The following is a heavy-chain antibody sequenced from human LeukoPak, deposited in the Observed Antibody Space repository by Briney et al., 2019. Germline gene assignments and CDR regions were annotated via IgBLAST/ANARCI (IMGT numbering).Heavy chain of an antibody. CDR1: GGSSCVYY. CDR3: GRLPRGGRLAYCGGDCYPTYDYMVV. CDR2: INNSGST. Sequence: SETLSLTSAVYGGSSCVYYWSWICPTPGEGREWSVEINNSGSTNYNTSLKSRATTSLETTKNNFSPKISSVTAADTAVFYCGRLPRGGRLAYCGGDCYPTYDYMVVWGKGTTVTNSS. J-gene: IGHJ6*03. V-gene: IGHV4-34*01. D-gene: IGHD2-21*02.